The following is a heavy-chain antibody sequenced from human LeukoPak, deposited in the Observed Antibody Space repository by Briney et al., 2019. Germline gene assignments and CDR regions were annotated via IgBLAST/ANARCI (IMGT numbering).Heavy chain of an antibody. CDR1: GGSISSYY. J-gene: IGHJ4*02. V-gene: IGHV4-59*01. D-gene: IGHD6-13*01. CDR2: IYYSGST. CDR3: ARMLAAAGPPYFDY. Sequence: SETLSLTCTVSGGSISSYYWSWIRQPPGKGLEWIGYIYYSGSTNYNPSLKSRVTISVDTSKNQFSLKLSSVTAADTAVYYCARMLAAAGPPYFDYWGQGTLVTVPS.